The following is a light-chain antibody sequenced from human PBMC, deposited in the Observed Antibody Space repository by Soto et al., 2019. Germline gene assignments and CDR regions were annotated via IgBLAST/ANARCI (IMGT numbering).Light chain of an antibody. V-gene: IGKV3-15*01. Sequence: ELVMTQSPATLSVSAGERATVSCRASESVSRNLACYQQKPGQAPRLLIYDASTRATGIPDRFSGGGSGTEFTLTISSLQSEDFVVYYCQQYNSWPPITFGQGTRLEI. J-gene: IGKJ5*01. CDR1: ESVSRN. CDR2: DAS. CDR3: QQYNSWPPIT.